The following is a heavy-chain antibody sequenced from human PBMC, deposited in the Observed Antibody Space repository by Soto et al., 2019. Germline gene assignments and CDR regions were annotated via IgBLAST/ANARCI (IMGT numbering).Heavy chain of an antibody. Sequence: ASVKVSCKASGYTFTSYDINWVRQATGQGLEWMGWMNPNSGSTGYAQKFQGRVTMTRNTSISTAYMELSSLRSEDTAVYYCARVKDSSSWYRVRWFDPWGQGTRVTVSS. CDR3: ARVKDSSSWYRVRWFDP. D-gene: IGHD6-13*01. J-gene: IGHJ5*02. CDR1: GYTFTSYD. V-gene: IGHV1-8*01. CDR2: MNPNSGST.